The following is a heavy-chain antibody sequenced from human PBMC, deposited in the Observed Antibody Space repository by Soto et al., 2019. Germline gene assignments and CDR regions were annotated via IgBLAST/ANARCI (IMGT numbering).Heavy chain of an antibody. CDR3: ANFFMPLPCFDT. CDR2: INYRWPA. J-gene: IGHJ5*02. V-gene: IGHV4-39*02. CDR1: GGSINNSTSF. D-gene: IGHD3-3*01. Sequence: PSETLSLTCIVSGGSINNSTSFWGWLRQSPGKGLEWIATINYRWPAEYNPSLKSRVTISVDRSRNVLSLQMNYVTAPDTAVYYCANFFMPLPCFDTWGPGTLVTVSS.